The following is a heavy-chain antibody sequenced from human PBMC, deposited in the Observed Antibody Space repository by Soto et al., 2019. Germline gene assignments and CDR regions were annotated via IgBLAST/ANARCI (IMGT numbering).Heavy chain of an antibody. D-gene: IGHD3-10*02. CDR3: ARDHAMFDSPPRSPQFYHGMDV. V-gene: IGHV4-61*03. CDR2: IHHSGAT. J-gene: IGHJ6*02. Sequence: VQLQESGPGLVKASETLSLICSVSGGSVSSFSYYWSWIRQPPGRRPEWIGYIHHSGATRYNPSLNARVSISLDTSKNHLALKLNSETAADTAVYYCARDHAMFDSPPRSPQFYHGMDVWGQGTTVIVSS. CDR1: GGSVSSFSYY.